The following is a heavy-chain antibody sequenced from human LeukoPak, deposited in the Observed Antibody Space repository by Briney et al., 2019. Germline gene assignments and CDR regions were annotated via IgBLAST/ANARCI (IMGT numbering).Heavy chain of an antibody. CDR1: GGSVSSGHW. V-gene: IGHV4-4*02. J-gene: IGHJ4*02. CDR2: IHHSGRT. CDR3: ARNGYYSADS. Sequence: PSETLSLTCVVSGGSVSSGHWWSWARQPPGKGLEWIGEIHHSGRTNNNPSLESRVTMSVDKSKNQFSLHLSSVTTTDTALYFCARNGYYSADSWGQGTLVTVSS. D-gene: IGHD4-17*01.